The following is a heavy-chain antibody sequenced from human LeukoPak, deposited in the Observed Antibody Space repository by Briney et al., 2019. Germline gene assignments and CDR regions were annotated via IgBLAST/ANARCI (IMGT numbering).Heavy chain of an antibody. Sequence: GGSLRLSCEASGFTVSNNYMSWVRQPPGKRPEWVSVIYRGDSTYYADPVKGRFTISRDNSKNTVYLQMNSVRGDDTAVYYCACLSWGLGDDYWGQGTLVTVSS. V-gene: IGHV3-66*01. CDR2: IYRGDST. CDR1: GFTVSNNY. CDR3: ACLSWGLGDDY. J-gene: IGHJ4*02. D-gene: IGHD1-26*01.